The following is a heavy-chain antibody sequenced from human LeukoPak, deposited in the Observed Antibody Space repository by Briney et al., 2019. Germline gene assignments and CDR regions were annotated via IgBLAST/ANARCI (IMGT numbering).Heavy chain of an antibody. CDR2: ISGSGGST. CDR3: AKVGAGDSSGYSNWFDP. CDR1: GFTFSSYG. Sequence: GGSLRLSCAASGFTFSSYGMSWVRQAPGKGLEWVSAISGSGGSTYYADSVKGRFTISRDNSKNTLYLQVNSLRAEDTAVYYCAKVGAGDSSGYSNWFDPWGQGTLVTVSS. D-gene: IGHD3-22*01. V-gene: IGHV3-23*01. J-gene: IGHJ5*02.